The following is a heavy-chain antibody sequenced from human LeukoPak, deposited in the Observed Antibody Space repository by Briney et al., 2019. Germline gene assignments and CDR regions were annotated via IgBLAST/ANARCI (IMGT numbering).Heavy chain of an antibody. V-gene: IGHV4-61*02. Sequence: KASQTLSLTCTVSGGSISSGSYYWSWIRQPAGKGLEWIGRIYTSGSTNYNPSLKSRVTISVDTSKNQFSLKLSSVTAADTAVYYCARVSYGDDPDHWGQGTLVTVSS. J-gene: IGHJ4*02. CDR2: IYTSGST. D-gene: IGHD4-17*01. CDR3: ARVSYGDDPDH. CDR1: GGSISSGSYY.